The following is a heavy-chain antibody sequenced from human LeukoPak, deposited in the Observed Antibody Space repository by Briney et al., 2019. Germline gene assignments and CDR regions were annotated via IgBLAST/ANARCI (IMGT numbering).Heavy chain of an antibody. J-gene: IGHJ5*02. CDR2: IIPIFGTA. Sequence: GASVKVSCKASGGTFSSYAISWMRQAPGQGLEWMGGIIPIFGTANYAQKFQGRVTITADESTSTAYMELSSLRSEDTAVYYCARGLPSGSYYRAGVTRWFDPWGQGTLVTVSS. D-gene: IGHD3-10*01. V-gene: IGHV1-69*13. CDR3: ARGLPSGSYYRAGVTRWFDP. CDR1: GGTFSSYA.